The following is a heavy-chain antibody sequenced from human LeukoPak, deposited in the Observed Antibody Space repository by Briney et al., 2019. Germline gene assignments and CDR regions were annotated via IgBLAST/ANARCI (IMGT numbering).Heavy chain of an antibody. D-gene: IGHD3-22*01. CDR3: ARHRAVWLLRAHAFDI. CDR1: GGSFSGYY. CDR2: INHSGST. J-gene: IGHJ3*02. V-gene: IGHV4-34*01. Sequence: PSETLSLTCAVYGGSFSGYYWGWIRQPPGKGLEWIGEINHSGSTNYNPSLKSRVTISVDTSKNQFSLKLSSVTAADTAVYYCARHRAVWLLRAHAFDIWGQGTMVTVSS.